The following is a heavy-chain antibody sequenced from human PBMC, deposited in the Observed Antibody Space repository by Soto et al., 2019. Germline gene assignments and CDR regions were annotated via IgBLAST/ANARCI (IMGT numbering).Heavy chain of an antibody. CDR1: GYTFTSYA. CDR2: INAGNGNT. V-gene: IGHV1-3*01. D-gene: IGHD6-19*01. Sequence: ASVKVSCKASGYTFTSYAMHWVRQAPGQRLEWMGWINAGNGNTKYSQKFQGRVTITRDTSASTAYMELSSLRSEDTAVYYCARGIAVPVDPDYWGQGTLVTVSS. J-gene: IGHJ4*02. CDR3: ARGIAVPVDPDY.